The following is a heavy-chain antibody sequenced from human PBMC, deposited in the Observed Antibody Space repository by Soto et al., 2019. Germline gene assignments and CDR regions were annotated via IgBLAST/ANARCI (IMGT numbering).Heavy chain of an antibody. D-gene: IGHD5-18*01. J-gene: IGHJ4*02. CDR1: GFSLNASGMC. CDR2: IDWDGDK. Sequence: SGPTLVNPTQTLTLTCTFSGFSLNASGMCLTWIRQPPGRALEWLATIDWDGDKYYTSSLRTRLTISKDTSKNQVALTMTTMQPMDTGTYFCARMRGSYIRPLDSWGQGALVTVSS. CDR3: ARMRGSYIRPLDS. V-gene: IGHV2-70*13.